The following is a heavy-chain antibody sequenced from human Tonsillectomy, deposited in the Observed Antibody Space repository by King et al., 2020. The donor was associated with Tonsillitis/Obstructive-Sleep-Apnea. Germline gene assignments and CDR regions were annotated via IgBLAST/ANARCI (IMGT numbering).Heavy chain of an antibody. CDR2: LYWDDDK. J-gene: IGHJ3*02. Sequence: TLKESGPTLVKPTQTLTLTCTFSGFSLSTSGVGVGWIRQPPGKALEWLALLYWDDDKRYSPSLKNRLTITKDTSKNQVVLTMTNMDPVDTATYYCAHGPNWGYAFDIWGQGTVVTFSS. CDR1: GFSLSTSGVG. D-gene: IGHD7-27*01. CDR3: AHGPNWGYAFDI. V-gene: IGHV2-5*02.